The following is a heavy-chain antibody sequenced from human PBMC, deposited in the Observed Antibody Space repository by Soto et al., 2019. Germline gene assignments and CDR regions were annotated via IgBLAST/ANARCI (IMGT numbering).Heavy chain of an antibody. J-gene: IGHJ6*02. CDR3: SRDRSWRTGYYSGIDV. Sequence: QAHLVESGGGVVQPGGSLRISCAASGFTFSSYAMHWVRQAPGKGLEWVALMWYDRSHTYYAESVKGRFNISRDESKNMLFLQMSGLRAEDTAVYYCSRDRSWRTGYYSGIDVWGQGTTVTVS. D-gene: IGHD1-1*01. V-gene: IGHV3-33*01. CDR2: MWYDRSHT. CDR1: GFTFSSYA.